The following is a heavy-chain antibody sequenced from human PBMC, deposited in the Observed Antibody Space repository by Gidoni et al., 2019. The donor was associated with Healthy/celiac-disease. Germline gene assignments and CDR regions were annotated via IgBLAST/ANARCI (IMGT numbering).Heavy chain of an antibody. V-gene: IGHV3-66*02. CDR1: GFPFSSNY. CDR3: ARDRWGYYGSGSEL. J-gene: IGHJ4*02. CDR2: IYSGGST. Sequence: EVQLVASGGGLVQPGGSLRLSCAASGFPFSSNYMSWFRQAPGTGLEWVSVIYSGGSTYYADSVKGRFTISRDNSKNTLYIQMNSLRAEDTAVYYCARDRWGYYGSGSELWGQGTLVTVSS. D-gene: IGHD3-10*01.